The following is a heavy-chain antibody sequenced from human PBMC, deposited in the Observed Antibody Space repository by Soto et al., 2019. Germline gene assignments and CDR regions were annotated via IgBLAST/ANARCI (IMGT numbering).Heavy chain of an antibody. CDR2: IYSGGST. CDR3: ARDNPYGDYPHAFDI. CDR1: GFTVSSNY. D-gene: IGHD4-17*01. V-gene: IGHV3-53*01. Sequence: EVQLVESGGGLIQPGGSLRLSCAASGFTVSSNYMSWVRQAPGKGLEWVSVIYSGGSTYYADSVKGRFTISRDNSKNTMYLQMNSLRAEDTAVYYCARDNPYGDYPHAFDIWGQGTMVTVSS. J-gene: IGHJ3*02.